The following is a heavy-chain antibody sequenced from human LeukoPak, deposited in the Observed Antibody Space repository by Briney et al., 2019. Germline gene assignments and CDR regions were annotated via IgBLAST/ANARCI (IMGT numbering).Heavy chain of an antibody. Sequence: PSETLSLTCTVSGGSISSYYWSWIRQPAGKGLEWIGRIYTSGSTNYNPSLKSRVTMSVDTSKNQFSLKLSSVTAADTAVYYCAREKGYYYDSGASRRAFDIWGQGTMVTVSS. J-gene: IGHJ3*02. CDR1: GGSISSYY. CDR3: AREKGYYYDSGASRRAFDI. D-gene: IGHD3-22*01. V-gene: IGHV4-4*07. CDR2: IYTSGST.